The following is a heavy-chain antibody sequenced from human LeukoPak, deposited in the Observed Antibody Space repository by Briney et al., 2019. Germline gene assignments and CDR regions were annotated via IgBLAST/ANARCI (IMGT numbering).Heavy chain of an antibody. CDR1: GFSLRTSGVG. V-gene: IGHV2-5*02. D-gene: IGHD1-26*01. J-gene: IGHJ5*02. Sequence: SGPTLVNPTQTLTLTCTFSGFSLRTSGVGVGWIRQPPGKALEWLALIYWDDDKRYSPSLKSRLTITKDTSKKQVVLTMTNMDPMDTATYYCAHRLGAPGRFDPWGQGTLVTVSS. CDR2: IYWDDDK. CDR3: AHRLGAPGRFDP.